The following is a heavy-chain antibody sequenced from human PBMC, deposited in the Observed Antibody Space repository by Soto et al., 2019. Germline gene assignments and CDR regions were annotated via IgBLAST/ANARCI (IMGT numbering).Heavy chain of an antibody. CDR2: INEDSSYI. CDR1: GFTFSTYS. Sequence: EVQLVESGGGLVKPGGSLRLSCAASGFTFSTYSMNWVRQAPGKGLEWVSSINEDSSYIYYADSLKGRITISRDNAKDSLFLQMNSLRPEDTAVYYCVRDLGGYFRSGYMDVWGDGATVTVSS. D-gene: IGHD3-10*02. V-gene: IGHV3-21*02. CDR3: VRDLGGYFRSGYMDV. J-gene: IGHJ6*03.